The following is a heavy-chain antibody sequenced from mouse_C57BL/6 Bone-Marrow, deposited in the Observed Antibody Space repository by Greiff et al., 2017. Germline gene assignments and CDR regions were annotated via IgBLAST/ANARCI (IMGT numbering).Heavy chain of an antibody. V-gene: IGHV1-18*01. J-gene: IGHJ4*01. Sequence: EVQLQQSGPELVKPGASVKIPCKASGYTFTDYNMDWVKQSHGKSLEWIGYINPKNGGTIYNQKVKGKATLTVDTSSSTAYMELRSLTSEDTVVYYCARYYYYGSSFYAMDYWGQGTSVTVSS. CDR1: GYTFTDYN. CDR3: ARYYYYGSSFYAMDY. D-gene: IGHD1-1*01. CDR2: INPKNGGT.